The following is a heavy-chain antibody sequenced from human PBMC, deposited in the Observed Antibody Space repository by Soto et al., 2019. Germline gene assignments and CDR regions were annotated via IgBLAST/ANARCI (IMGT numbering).Heavy chain of an antibody. J-gene: IGHJ4*02. CDR2: TSYDGSNK. Sequence: QVQLVESGGGVVQPGASLRLSCVGSGFTFRSYVIHWVRQAPGKGLEWVALTSYDGSNKYYDDSVQGRFTISRDNSRNTVDLHMASLRLEDTVLYFFARWGTTGGLDVWGQGTLVSVSS. D-gene: IGHD3-16*01. CDR3: ARWGTTGGLDV. V-gene: IGHV3-30*19. CDR1: GFTFRSYV.